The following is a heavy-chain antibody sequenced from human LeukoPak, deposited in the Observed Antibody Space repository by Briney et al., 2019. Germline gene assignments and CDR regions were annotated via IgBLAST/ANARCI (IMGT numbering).Heavy chain of an antibody. D-gene: IGHD2-2*01. CDR3: ARGRVAYCSSTSCSNFDY. CDR1: GGTFTSYY. CDR2: INPSGGST. V-gene: IGHV1-46*01. J-gene: IGHJ4*02. Sequence: ASVKVSCKASGGTFTSYYMHWVRQAPGQGLEWMGIINPSGGSTTYAQKFQGRVTMTRNTSISTAYMELSSLRSEDTAVYYCARGRVAYCSSTSCSNFDYWGQGTLVTVSS.